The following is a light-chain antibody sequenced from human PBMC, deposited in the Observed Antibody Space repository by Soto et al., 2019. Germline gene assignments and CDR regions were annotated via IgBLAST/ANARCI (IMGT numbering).Light chain of an antibody. J-gene: IGLJ1*01. CDR1: SSDVGGYNY. CDR3: CSYAGGYTYL. Sequence: QSALTQPRSVSGSPGQSVSIFCTGTSSDVGGYNYVSWYQQHPGRPPKLLIYGVVRWPSGVPDRFSGSKSGNTASLTISGLQAEDEADYFCCSYAGGYTYLFGTGTKLTVL. CDR2: GVV. V-gene: IGLV2-11*01.